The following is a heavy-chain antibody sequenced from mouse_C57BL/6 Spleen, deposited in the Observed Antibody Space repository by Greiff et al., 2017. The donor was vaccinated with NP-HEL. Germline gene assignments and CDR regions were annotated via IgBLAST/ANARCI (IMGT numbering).Heavy chain of an antibody. CDR3: ARTPYYYGSSPYWYFDV. CDR2: ISSGSSTI. J-gene: IGHJ1*03. V-gene: IGHV5-17*01. Sequence: EVQVVESGGGLVKPGGSLKLSCAASGFTFSDYGMHWVRQAPEKGLEWVAYISSGSSTIYYADTVKGRFTISRDNAKNTLFLQMTSLRSEDTAMYYCARTPYYYGSSPYWYFDVWGTGTTVTVSS. D-gene: IGHD1-1*01. CDR1: GFTFSDYG.